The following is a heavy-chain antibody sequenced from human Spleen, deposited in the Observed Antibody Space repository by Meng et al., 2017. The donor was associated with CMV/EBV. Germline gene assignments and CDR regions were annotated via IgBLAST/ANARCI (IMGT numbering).Heavy chain of an antibody. D-gene: IGHD2-2*01. CDR2: ISSSGSTI. CDR1: GFTFSSYE. CDR3: ARSHIVVVPAARYYYYYGMDV. V-gene: IGHV3-48*03. Sequence: GGSLRLSCAASGFTFSSYEMNWVRQAPGKGLEWVSYISSSGSTIYYADSVKGRFTISRDNAKNSLYLQMNSLRAEDTAVYYCARSHIVVVPAARYYYYYGMDVWGQGTTVTVSS. J-gene: IGHJ6*02.